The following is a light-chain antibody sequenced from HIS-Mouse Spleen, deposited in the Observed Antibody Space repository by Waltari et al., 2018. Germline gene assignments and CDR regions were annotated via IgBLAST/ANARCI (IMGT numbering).Light chain of an antibody. CDR1: SSDVGRYNL. CDR2: EGS. CDR3: CSYAGSSTWV. Sequence: QSALTQPASVSGSPGQSITISCTGTSSDVGRYNLASWYQQHPGKAPQLLIYEGSKRPSGVSNRFSGSKSGNTASLTISGLQAEDEADYYCCSYAGSSTWVFGGGTKLTVL. V-gene: IGLV2-23*01. J-gene: IGLJ3*02.